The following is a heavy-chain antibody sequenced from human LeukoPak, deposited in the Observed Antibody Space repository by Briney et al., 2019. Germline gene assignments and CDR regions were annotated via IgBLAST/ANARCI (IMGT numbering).Heavy chain of an antibody. CDR2: IGTAGGT. Sequence: PGESLRLSCAASGFTFSSYDMHWVRQATGKGLEWVSAIGTAGGTYYPGSVKGRFTISRENAKNSLYLQMNSLRAGDTAVYYCARARVAGTFSFDYWGQGTLVTVSS. J-gene: IGHJ4*02. V-gene: IGHV3-13*01. D-gene: IGHD6-19*01. CDR1: GFTFSSYD. CDR3: ARARVAGTFSFDY.